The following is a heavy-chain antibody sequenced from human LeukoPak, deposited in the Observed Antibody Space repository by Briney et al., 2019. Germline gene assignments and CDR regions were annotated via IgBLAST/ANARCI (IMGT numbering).Heavy chain of an antibody. V-gene: IGHV3-48*03. CDR2: ISSSGSTI. CDR3: ARFYGDETYFYY. D-gene: IGHD4-17*01. J-gene: IGHJ4*02. Sequence: GGSLRLSCAASGFTFSSYEMNWVRQAPGKGLEWVSYISSSGSTIYYADSVKGRFTISRDNAKNSLYLQMNSLRAEDTAVYYCARFYGDETYFYYWGQGTLVPVSS. CDR1: GFTFSSYE.